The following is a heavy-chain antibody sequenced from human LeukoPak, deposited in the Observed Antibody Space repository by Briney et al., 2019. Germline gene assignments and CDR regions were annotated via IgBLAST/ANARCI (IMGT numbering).Heavy chain of an antibody. CDR3: ATPGIAAAGTPHSYYFDY. CDR2: IIPIFGTA. J-gene: IGHJ4*02. CDR1: GGTFSSYA. D-gene: IGHD6-13*01. V-gene: IGHV1-69*13. Sequence: ASVKVSCKASGGTFSSYAMSWVRQAPGQGLEWMGAIIPIFGTANYAQKFQGRVTITADESTSTAYMELSSLRSEDTAVYYCATPGIAAAGTPHSYYFDYWGQGTLVTVSS.